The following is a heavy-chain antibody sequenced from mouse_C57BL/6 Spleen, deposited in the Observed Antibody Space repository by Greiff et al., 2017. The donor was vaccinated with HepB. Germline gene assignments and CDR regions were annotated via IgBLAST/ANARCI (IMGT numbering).Heavy chain of an antibody. Sequence: VQLQQPGAELVKPGASVKLSCKASGYTFTSYWMHWVKQRPGQGLEWIGMIHPNSGSTNYNEKFKSKATLTVDKSSSTAYMQLSSLTSEDSAVYYCARGNYGRSYGGYFDVWGTGTTVTVSS. CDR1: GYTFTSYW. J-gene: IGHJ1*03. V-gene: IGHV1-64*01. CDR3: ARGNYGRSYGGYFDV. D-gene: IGHD1-1*01. CDR2: IHPNSGST.